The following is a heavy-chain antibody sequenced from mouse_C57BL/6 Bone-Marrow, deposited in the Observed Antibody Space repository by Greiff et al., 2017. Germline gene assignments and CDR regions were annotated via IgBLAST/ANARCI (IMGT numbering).Heavy chain of an antibody. D-gene: IGHD1-1*02. Sequence: QVQLKQSGAELVRPGASVKLSCKASGYTFTDYYINWVKQRPGQGLEWIARIYPGSGNTYYNEKFKGKATLTAEKSSSTAYLQLSSLTSEDSAVYFCARYDGYWYFDVWGTGTTVTVSS. CDR1: GYTFTDYY. CDR2: IYPGSGNT. V-gene: IGHV1-76*01. J-gene: IGHJ1*03. CDR3: ARYDGYWYFDV.